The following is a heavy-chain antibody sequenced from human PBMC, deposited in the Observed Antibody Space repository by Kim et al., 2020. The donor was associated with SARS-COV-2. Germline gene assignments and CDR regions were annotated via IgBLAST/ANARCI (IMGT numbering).Heavy chain of an antibody. D-gene: IGHD6-19*01. V-gene: IGHV6-1*01. Sequence: SQTLSLTCAISGDRVSTNSVAWNWIRQSPSRGLEWLGRTYYRSKWYNDYALSVKSRITINPDKSKNQFSLQLNSVSPEDTAVYYCARGGFYSSGWYDFDYWGQGTLVTVSS. CDR1: GDRVSTNSVA. CDR3: ARGGFYSSGWYDFDY. CDR2: TYYRSKWYN. J-gene: IGHJ4*02.